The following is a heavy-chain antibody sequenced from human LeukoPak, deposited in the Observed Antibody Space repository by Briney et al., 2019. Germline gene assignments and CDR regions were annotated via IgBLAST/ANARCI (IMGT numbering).Heavy chain of an antibody. CDR2: IRHSGVDS. J-gene: IGHJ4*02. V-gene: IGHV3-23*01. D-gene: IGHD2-15*01. CDR1: RFSFSDYT. Sequence: GGSLRLSCAASRFSFSDYTMSWVRQLPGKGLEWVSGIRHSGVDSSYADSVKGRFTISRDNSKNTLYLQMNSLRDDDTGVYYCARDRRATPMYFFDFWGQGTPVTVSS. CDR3: ARDRRATPMYFFDF.